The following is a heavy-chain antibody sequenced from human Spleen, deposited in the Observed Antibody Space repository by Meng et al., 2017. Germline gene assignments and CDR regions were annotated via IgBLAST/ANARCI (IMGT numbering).Heavy chain of an antibody. CDR2: INHSGST. D-gene: IGHD4-11*01. CDR1: GWSFSDYY. V-gene: IGHV4-34*01. J-gene: IGHJ4*02. CDR3: ARGPTTMAHDFDY. Sequence: QVQPQRWGSGLLQPSDTLALTFVVSGWSFSDYYWSWIRHPPGKGLEWIGEINHSGSTNYNPSLESRATISVDTSQNNLSLKLSSVTAADSAVYYCARGPTTMAHDFDYWGQGTLVTVSS.